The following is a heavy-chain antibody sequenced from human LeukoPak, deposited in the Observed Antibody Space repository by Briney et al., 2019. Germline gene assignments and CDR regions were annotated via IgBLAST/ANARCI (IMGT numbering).Heavy chain of an antibody. J-gene: IGHJ4*02. Sequence: PGGSLRLSCAASGFPFSSAWMSWVRQARGKWLEWVGRIKSRTDGGTTDHAAPVKGRFTISRDDSENTVYLQMNSLKTEDTAVYYCTTNTAPRMWGQGTLVTVSS. D-gene: IGHD2-8*01. CDR2: IKSRTDGGTT. CDR1: GFPFSSAW. V-gene: IGHV3-15*01. CDR3: TTNTAPRM.